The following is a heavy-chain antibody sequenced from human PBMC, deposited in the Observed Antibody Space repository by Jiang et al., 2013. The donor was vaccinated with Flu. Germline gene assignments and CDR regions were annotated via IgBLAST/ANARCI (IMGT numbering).Heavy chain of an antibody. V-gene: IGHV1-69*06. J-gene: IGHJ4*02. Sequence: SGAEVKKPGSSVKVSCKASGGTFSSYAISWVRQAPGQGLEWMGGIIPIFGTANYAQKFQGRVTITADKSTSTAYMELSSLRSEDTAVYYCARGRRDYGSSGYYLLDYWGQGTLVTVSS. CDR3: ARGRRDYGSSGYYLLDY. CDR1: GGTFSSYA. D-gene: IGHD3-22*01. CDR2: IIPIFGTA.